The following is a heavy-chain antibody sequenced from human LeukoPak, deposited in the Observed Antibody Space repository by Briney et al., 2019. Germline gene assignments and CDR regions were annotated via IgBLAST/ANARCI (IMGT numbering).Heavy chain of an antibody. J-gene: IGHJ3*02. Sequence: SGPTLVKPTQTLTLTCTFSGFSLSTSGVGVGWIRQPPGKALEWLALIYWNDDKRYSPSLKSRLTITKDTSKNQVVLTMINMDPVDTATYYCALSEFGPDAFDIWGQGTMVTVSS. D-gene: IGHD3-10*01. CDR3: ALSEFGPDAFDI. CDR2: IYWNDDK. CDR1: GFSLSTSGVG. V-gene: IGHV2-5*01.